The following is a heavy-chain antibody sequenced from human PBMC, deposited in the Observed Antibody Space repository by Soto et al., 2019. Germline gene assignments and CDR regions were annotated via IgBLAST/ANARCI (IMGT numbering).Heavy chain of an antibody. D-gene: IGHD5-18*01. V-gene: IGHV3-30-3*01. CDR3: ARDRGYSYGDFDY. J-gene: IGHJ4*02. CDR1: GFTFSSYA. CDR2: ISYDGSNK. Sequence: QVQLVESGGGVVQPGRSLRPSCAASGFTFSSYAMHWVRQAPGKGLEWVAVISYDGSNKYYADSVKGRFTISRDNSKNTLYLQMNSLRAEDTAVYYCARDRGYSYGDFDYWGQGTLVTVSS.